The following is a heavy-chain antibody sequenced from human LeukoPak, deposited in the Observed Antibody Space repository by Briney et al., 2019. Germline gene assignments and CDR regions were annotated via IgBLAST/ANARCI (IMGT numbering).Heavy chain of an antibody. Sequence: ASVKVSCKASGYTFTSYDINWVRQATGQGLEWMGWINPNSGGTNYAQKFQGRVTMTRDTSISTAYMELSRLRSDDTAVYYCARVGFGVVIGGFDIWGQGTMVTVSS. CDR3: ARVGFGVVIGGFDI. CDR1: GYTFTSYD. J-gene: IGHJ3*02. V-gene: IGHV1-2*02. D-gene: IGHD3-3*01. CDR2: INPNSGGT.